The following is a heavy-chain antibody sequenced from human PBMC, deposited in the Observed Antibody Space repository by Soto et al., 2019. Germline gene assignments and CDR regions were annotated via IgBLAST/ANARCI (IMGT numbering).Heavy chain of an antibody. CDR3: AKGSSYGDLHFDH. J-gene: IGHJ4*01. CDR2: ISGSGGST. D-gene: IGHD4-17*01. CDR1: FICCG. Sequence: FICCGSRYLRQTPGKGLDGVSAISGSGGSTYYADSVKGRFTISRDNSKNTLYLQMNSLRAEDTAVYYCAKGSSYGDLHFDHWGQGALVTVSS. V-gene: IGHV3-23*01.